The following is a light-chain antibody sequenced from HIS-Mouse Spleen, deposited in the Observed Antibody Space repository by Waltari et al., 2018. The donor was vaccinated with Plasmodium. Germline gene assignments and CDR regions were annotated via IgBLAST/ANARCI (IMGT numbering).Light chain of an antibody. J-gene: IGLJ3*02. CDR2: YKSDSDK. V-gene: IGLV5-45*01. Sequence: QAVLTQPPPLSPSPGASASPTCPLRSGLNVGPYRIYWYQQKPGSPPQYPLRYKSDSDKQQGSGGPSRFSGSKDASANAGILLISGLQSEDEADYYCMIWHSSAWVFGGGTKLTVL. CDR1: SGLNVGPYR. CDR3: MIWHSSAWV.